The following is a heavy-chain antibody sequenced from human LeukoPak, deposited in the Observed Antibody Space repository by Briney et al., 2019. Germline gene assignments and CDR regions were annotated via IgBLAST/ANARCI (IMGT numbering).Heavy chain of an antibody. J-gene: IGHJ5*02. V-gene: IGHV3-48*03. CDR3: ARGIVVAGTFAWFDP. D-gene: IGHD6-19*01. CDR2: VSSIGSAI. CDR1: GFTFSSFE. Sequence: PGRSLRPSWVTSGFTFSSFEMNWVRQPPGKWLEWVSYVSSIGSAIYYVDSVKGRFTVSRDNAKSLLYLQMKSLKAEVTVVYYCARGIVVAGTFAWFDPWGQGTLVTVSS.